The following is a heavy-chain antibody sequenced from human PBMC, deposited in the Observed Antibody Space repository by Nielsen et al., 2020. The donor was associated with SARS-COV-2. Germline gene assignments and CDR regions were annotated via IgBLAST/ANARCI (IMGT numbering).Heavy chain of an antibody. CDR1: GFVFTSYT. V-gene: IGHV4-59*12. Sequence: ESLKISCAASGFVFTSYTMNWVRQPPGKGLEWIADMYYSGSTYYNPSLKSRVTMSLDTSKNQFSLNLNSVTAADTAVYYCARERFISGWLNLDSWGQGTRVTVSS. D-gene: IGHD6-19*01. CDR3: ARERFISGWLNLDS. J-gene: IGHJ4*02. CDR2: MYYSGST.